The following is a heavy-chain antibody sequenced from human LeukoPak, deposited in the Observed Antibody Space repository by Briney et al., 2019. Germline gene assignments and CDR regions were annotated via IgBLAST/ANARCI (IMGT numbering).Heavy chain of an antibody. CDR3: ATRGGARAFDI. J-gene: IGHJ3*02. CDR2: ISVNSDIT. CDR1: GFTFSTYA. V-gene: IGHV3-23*01. D-gene: IGHD3-16*01. Sequence: GGSLRLSCAASGFTFSTYAMSWVRQAPGKGLEWVSVISVNSDITYYADSVKGRFTISRDNSKSTLYLQMNSLRAEDTAFYYCATRGGARAFDIWGQGTMVTVSS.